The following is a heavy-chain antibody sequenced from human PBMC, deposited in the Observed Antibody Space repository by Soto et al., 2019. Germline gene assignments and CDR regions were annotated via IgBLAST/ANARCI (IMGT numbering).Heavy chain of an antibody. CDR3: ARGGYSRSAFDY. V-gene: IGHV3-64*01. D-gene: IGHD6-6*01. CDR2: ISSNGGST. Sequence: EVQLVESGGGLVQPGGSLRLSCAASGFTFSSYAMHWVRQAPGKGLEYVSAISSNGGSTYYANSVKGRFTISRDNSKNTAYLQMGRLRAEDMAVYFRARGGYSRSAFDYRGQGTLVTVSS. J-gene: IGHJ4*02. CDR1: GFTFSSYA.